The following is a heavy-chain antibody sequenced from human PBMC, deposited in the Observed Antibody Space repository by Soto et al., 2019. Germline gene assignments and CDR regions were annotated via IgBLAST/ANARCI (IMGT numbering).Heavy chain of an antibody. Sequence: GGSLRLSCSASGFTFSSYAMNSDRRAPGKGLEWVSAISGSGGSTYYADSVKGRFTISRDNSKNTLYLQMNSLRAEDTAVYYCAKVPRVRFLEWSRGMDVWGQGTTVTVSS. CDR2: ISGSGGST. CDR1: GFTFSSYA. J-gene: IGHJ6*02. CDR3: AKVPRVRFLEWSRGMDV. V-gene: IGHV3-23*01. D-gene: IGHD3-3*01.